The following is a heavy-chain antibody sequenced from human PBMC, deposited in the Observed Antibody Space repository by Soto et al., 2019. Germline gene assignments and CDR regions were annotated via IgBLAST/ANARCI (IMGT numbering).Heavy chain of an antibody. CDR3: ARGYQPMLPFDY. V-gene: IGHV1-69*01. CDR1: GNTLSSYT. CDR2: IIPILGTT. D-gene: IGHD2-2*01. Sequence: QVQLVQSGAEVKKPGSSVKVSCKASGNTLSSYTFTWVRQAPGKGFELLGGIIPILGTTDYAQKFQGRVTITADESTTTVYMELSGLTSEDTXXXYCARGYQPMLPFDYWGQGTLVTVSS. J-gene: IGHJ4*02.